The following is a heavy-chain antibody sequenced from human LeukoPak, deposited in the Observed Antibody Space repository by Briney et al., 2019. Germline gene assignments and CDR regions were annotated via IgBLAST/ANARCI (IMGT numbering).Heavy chain of an antibody. J-gene: IGHJ4*02. CDR3: TRVTSSWYSDLDY. D-gene: IGHD6-13*01. CDR1: GFTFSDYY. V-gene: IGHV3-11*01. Sequence: GGSLRLSCAASGFTFSDYYMSWIRQAPGKGLEWISYISSSGSVISYADSLKGRFTISRDNAKNSLYLQMNSLRAEDTAIYYCTRVTSSWYSDLDYWGQGTLVTVSS. CDR2: ISSSGSVI.